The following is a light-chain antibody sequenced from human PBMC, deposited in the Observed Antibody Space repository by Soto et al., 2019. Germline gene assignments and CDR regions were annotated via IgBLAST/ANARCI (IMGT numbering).Light chain of an antibody. CDR2: GAS. CDR1: QSVDSSF. Sequence: EIVLTQSPGTLSLSPGERATLSCRAGQSVDSSFLAWYQQKPGQAPRLLIYGASSRATGIPDRFSGSGSETDATLTISRLAPEDFAVYYCQQYSDSSWTFGQVTRVEI. CDR3: QQYSDSSWT. V-gene: IGKV3-20*01. J-gene: IGKJ1*01.